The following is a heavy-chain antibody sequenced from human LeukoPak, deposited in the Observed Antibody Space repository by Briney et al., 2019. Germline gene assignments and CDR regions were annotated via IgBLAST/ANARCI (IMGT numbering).Heavy chain of an antibody. CDR2: IYPGDSDT. Sequence: GESLKISCKGSGYSFTSYWIGWVRQMPGKGLEWMGIIYPGDSDTRYSPSFQGQVTISADKSISTAYLQWSSLKASDTAMYYCARHYCGSGSNYKHYYGMDVWGQGTTVTVSS. D-gene: IGHD3-10*01. CDR3: ARHYCGSGSNYKHYYGMDV. CDR1: GYSFTSYW. J-gene: IGHJ6*02. V-gene: IGHV5-51*01.